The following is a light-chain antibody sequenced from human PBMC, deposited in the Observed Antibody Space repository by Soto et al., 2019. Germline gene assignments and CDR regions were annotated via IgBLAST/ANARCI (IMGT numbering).Light chain of an antibody. CDR1: SSNIGAGYD. V-gene: IGLV1-40*01. CDR3: QSYNNTLYF. Sequence: QSVLTQPPSVSGAPGQRVTISCSGSSSNIGAGYDVHWYQQLPGTAPKLLIYANSDRPSGVPDRFSGSKSGTSASLAITGLQAEDEANYSSQSYNNTLYFIGTGPKPTVL. J-gene: IGLJ1*01. CDR2: ANS.